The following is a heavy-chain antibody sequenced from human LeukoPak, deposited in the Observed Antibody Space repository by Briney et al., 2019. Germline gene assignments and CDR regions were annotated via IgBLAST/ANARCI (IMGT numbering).Heavy chain of an antibody. J-gene: IGHJ4*02. D-gene: IGHD3/OR15-3a*01. CDR3: AREWTGFDY. V-gene: IGHV3-66*01. CDR2: IYSGGST. CDR1: GFTFSSYS. Sequence: PGGSLRLSCAASGFTFSSYSMNWVRQAPGKGLEWVSVIYSGGSTYYADSVKARFIISRDNSKNTLYLQMNSLRAEDTAVYYCAREWTGFDYWGQGTLVTVSS.